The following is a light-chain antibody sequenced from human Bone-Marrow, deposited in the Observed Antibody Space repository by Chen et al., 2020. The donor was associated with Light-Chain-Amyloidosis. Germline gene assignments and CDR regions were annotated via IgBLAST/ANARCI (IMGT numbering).Light chain of an antibody. V-gene: IGLV1-47*01. CDR2: RNN. Sequence: QSVLTQPPSASGTPGQRVTISCSGSSSNIGSKYVYWYQQLPGTAPKLLIYRNNQRPSGVPDRFSGSKSGTSASLAISGLRSEDEADYYCAAWDDSLSGLNWVFGGGTKLTVL. J-gene: IGLJ3*02. CDR3: AAWDDSLSGLNWV. CDR1: SSNIGSKY.